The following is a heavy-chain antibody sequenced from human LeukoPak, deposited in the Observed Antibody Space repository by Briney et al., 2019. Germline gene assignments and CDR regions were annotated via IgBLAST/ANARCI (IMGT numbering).Heavy chain of an antibody. V-gene: IGHV4-34*01. J-gene: IGHJ5*02. D-gene: IGHD2-15*01. CDR3: TRGLRLGYCSGGSCYYWFDP. CDR2: INHSGST. CDR1: GGSFSGYY. Sequence: SETLSLTCAVYGGSFSGYYWSWIRQPPGKGLEWIGEINHSGSTNYNPSLQSRVTISADTSKNQFSLNLKSVIAADTAVYYCTRGLRLGYCSGGSCYYWFDPWGQGTRVTVSS.